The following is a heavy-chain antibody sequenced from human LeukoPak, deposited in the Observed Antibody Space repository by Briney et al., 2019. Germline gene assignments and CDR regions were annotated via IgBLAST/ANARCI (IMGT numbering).Heavy chain of an antibody. CDR2: INPNTGGT. J-gene: IGHJ5*02. CDR1: GYTFIAYY. D-gene: IGHD3-10*01. Sequence: ASVKVSCKASGYTFIAYYIHWVRQAPGQGLEWMGWINPNTGGTHYAQNFQGRVTMTSDTSISIAYMDLTRLTSDDTATYYCARDRYYASGSYYKFDPWGQGTLVTVTS. V-gene: IGHV1-2*02. CDR3: ARDRYYASGSYYKFDP.